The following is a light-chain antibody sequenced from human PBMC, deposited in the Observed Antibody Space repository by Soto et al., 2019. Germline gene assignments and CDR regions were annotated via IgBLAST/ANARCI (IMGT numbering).Light chain of an antibody. V-gene: IGKV3-20*01. J-gene: IGKJ2*01. CDR2: GAS. Sequence: EIVLTQSPGTLSLSPGERATLSCRASQSISSSYLAWYQQKPGQAPRLLIYGASSRATGIPDRFSGSGSGTAFTLTISRLEPADFAVYSCQQYGSSPYTFGQGTKLEIK. CDR3: QQYGSSPYT. CDR1: QSISSSY.